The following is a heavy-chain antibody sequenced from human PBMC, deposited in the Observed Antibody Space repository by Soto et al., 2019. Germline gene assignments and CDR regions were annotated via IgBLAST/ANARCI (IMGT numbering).Heavy chain of an antibody. Sequence: PGGSLRLSCAASGFTFSSYAMSWVRQAPGKGLEWVSAISGSGGRTYYADSVKGRFTISRDNSKNTLYLQMNSLRAEDTSVYYCAKEGGLSGSYYISSSYYFDYWGQGTLVTVSS. V-gene: IGHV3-23*01. J-gene: IGHJ4*02. CDR1: GFTFSSYA. D-gene: IGHD1-26*01. CDR2: ISGSGGRT. CDR3: AKEGGLSGSYYISSSYYFDY.